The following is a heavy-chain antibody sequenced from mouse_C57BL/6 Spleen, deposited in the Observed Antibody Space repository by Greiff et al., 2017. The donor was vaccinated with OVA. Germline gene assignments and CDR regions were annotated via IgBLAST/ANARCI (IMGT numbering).Heavy chain of an antibody. D-gene: IGHD3-2*02. J-gene: IGHJ3*01. CDR1: GYSITSGYY. V-gene: IGHV3-6*01. CDR3: ASPDSSGPWFAY. Sequence: VQLQQSGPGLVKPSQSLSLTCSVTGYSITSGYYWNWIRQFPGNKLEWMGYISYDGSNNYNPSLKNRISITRDTSKNQFFLKLNSVTTEDTATYYCASPDSSGPWFAYWGQGTLVTVSA. CDR2: ISYDGSN.